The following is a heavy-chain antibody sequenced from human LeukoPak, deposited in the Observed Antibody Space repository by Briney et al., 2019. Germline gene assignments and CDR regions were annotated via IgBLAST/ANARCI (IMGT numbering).Heavy chain of an antibody. CDR2: IYPGDSDT. J-gene: IGHJ4*02. Sequence: GGPLEIFLKGSGYHFTTYWIGWGRTGPGKAVGGMGMIYPGDSDTRYSPSFQGQVTISAHQPITTAYLQWSSLKASATAMYYCARSTGDGYYFGGGPPDSWGQGTLVTVSS. V-gene: IGHV5-51*01. D-gene: IGHD5-24*01. CDR3: ARSTGDGYYFGGGPPDS. CDR1: GYHFTTYW.